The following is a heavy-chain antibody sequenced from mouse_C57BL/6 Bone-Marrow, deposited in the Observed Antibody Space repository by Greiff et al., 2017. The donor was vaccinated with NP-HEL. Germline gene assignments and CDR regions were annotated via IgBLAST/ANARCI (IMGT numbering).Heavy chain of an antibody. D-gene: IGHD1-1*01. CDR2: IHPSDSDT. V-gene: IGHV1-74*01. CDR3: ATQLLRFLYYYAMDN. CDR1: GYTFTSYW. Sequence: QVQLKQPGAELVKPGASVKVSCKASGYTFTSYWMHWVKQRPGQGLEWIGRIHPSDSDTNYNQKFKGKATLTVDKSSSTAYMQLSSLTSEDSAVYYCATQLLRFLYYYAMDNWGQGTSVTVSS. J-gene: IGHJ4*01.